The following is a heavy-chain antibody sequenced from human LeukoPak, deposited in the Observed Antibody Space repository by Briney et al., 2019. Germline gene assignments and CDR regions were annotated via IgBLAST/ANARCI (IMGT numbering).Heavy chain of an antibody. Sequence: GGSLRLSCAASGFTFSSYGMHWVRQAPGKGLEWVAVIWYGGSNKYYADSVKGRFTISRDNSKNTLYLQMNSLRAEDTAVYYCARIYGGNSYYFDCWGQGTLVTVSS. CDR1: GFTFSSYG. CDR2: IWYGGSNK. CDR3: ARIYGGNSYYFDC. J-gene: IGHJ4*02. V-gene: IGHV3-33*08. D-gene: IGHD4-23*01.